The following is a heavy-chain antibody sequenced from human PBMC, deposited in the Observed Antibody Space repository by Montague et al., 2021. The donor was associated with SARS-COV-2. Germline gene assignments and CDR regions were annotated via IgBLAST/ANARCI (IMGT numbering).Heavy chain of an antibody. CDR3: ARFGSGTLEFDL. CDR2: IRTTGHT. V-gene: IGHV4-61*02. Sequence: TLSLTCTVSSASISTGIYYWSWIRQPAGKGLEWIGRIRTTGHTDYXXXVESRVFMSVDTSTNQFSLSLTSVTAADTAVYFCARFGSGTLEFDLWGQGTLVTVSS. J-gene: IGHJ4*02. CDR1: SASISTGIYY. D-gene: IGHD1-26*01.